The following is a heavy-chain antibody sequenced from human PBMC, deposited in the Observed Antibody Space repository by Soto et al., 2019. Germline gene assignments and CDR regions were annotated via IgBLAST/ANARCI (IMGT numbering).Heavy chain of an antibody. CDR3: AIRDNWFDP. J-gene: IGHJ5*02. CDR1: GYTFTNYW. CDR2: IRPGDSDT. V-gene: IGHV5-51*01. Sequence: GESLKISCKGSGYTFTNYWIGWVRQMPEKDLEWMGIIRPGDSDTRYSPSFQGQVTISADKSISTAYLQWSSLKASDTAIYYCAIRDNWFDPWGQGTLVTVSS.